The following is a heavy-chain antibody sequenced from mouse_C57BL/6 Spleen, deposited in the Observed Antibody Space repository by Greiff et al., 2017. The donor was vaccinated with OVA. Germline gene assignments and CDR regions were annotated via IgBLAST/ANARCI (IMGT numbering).Heavy chain of an antibody. CDR3: AIDYGSLDY. V-gene: IGHV1-53*01. CDR1: GYTFTSYW. Sequence: VQVQQPGTGLVKPGASVKLSCKASGYTFTSYWMNWVKQRPGQGLEWVGNINPSNGGNNYNEEVTSKATLTLDKSSSTADMQLSYLTSEDSAVYYCAIDYGSLDYWGQGTSLTVSS. D-gene: IGHD1-1*01. J-gene: IGHJ2*02. CDR2: INPSNGGN.